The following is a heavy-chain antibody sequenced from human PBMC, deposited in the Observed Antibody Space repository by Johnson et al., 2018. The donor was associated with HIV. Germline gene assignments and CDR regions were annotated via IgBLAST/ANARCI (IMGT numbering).Heavy chain of an antibody. J-gene: IGHJ3*02. CDR3: AGREMDAFDI. V-gene: IGHV3-23*04. CDR1: GFTFISYA. Sequence: VQLVESGGGVVQPGRSLRLSCAASGFTFISYAMSWVRQAPGKGLEWVSAISGSGGSTYYADSVKGRFTISRDNSKNTLYLQMNSLRAEDTAVYYCAGREMDAFDIWGQGTMVTVSS. D-gene: IGHD5-24*01. CDR2: ISGSGGST.